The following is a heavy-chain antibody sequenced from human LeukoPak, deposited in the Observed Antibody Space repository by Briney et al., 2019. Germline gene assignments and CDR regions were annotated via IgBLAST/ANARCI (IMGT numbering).Heavy chain of an antibody. CDR2: IIPILGIA. D-gene: IGHD5-24*01. CDR3: ARVGGDGYNDY. J-gene: IGHJ4*02. V-gene: IGHV1-69*04. Sequence: SVKVSCKASGGTFSSYAISWVRQAPGQGLEWMGRIIPILGIANYAQKFQGRVTITADKSTSSAYMELSSLRSEYTAVYYCARVGGDGYNDYWGQGTLVTVSS. CDR1: GGTFSSYA.